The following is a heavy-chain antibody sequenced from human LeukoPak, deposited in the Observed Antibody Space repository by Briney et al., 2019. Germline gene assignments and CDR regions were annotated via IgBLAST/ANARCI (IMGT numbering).Heavy chain of an antibody. J-gene: IGHJ1*01. CDR1: GGSISSSNW. V-gene: IGHV4-4*02. CDR3: ARVYGLNPQH. CDR2: IYHSGST. Sequence: SSGTLSLTCAVSGGSISSSNWWSWVRQPPGKGLEWIGEIYHSGSTNYNPSLQSRVTISVDTSRSHFSLKLSSATAADTAVYYCARVYGLNPQHWGQGTLVTVSS. D-gene: IGHD4-17*01.